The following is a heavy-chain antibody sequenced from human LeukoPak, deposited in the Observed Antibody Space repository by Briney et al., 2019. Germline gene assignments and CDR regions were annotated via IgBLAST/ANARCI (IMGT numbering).Heavy chain of an antibody. CDR2: INWNGGST. J-gene: IGHJ3*02. D-gene: IGHD6-13*01. V-gene: IGHV3-20*04. CDR3: ARDVEMYSSTWSDAFDI. CDR1: GFTFDDYS. Sequence: GGSLRLSCAASGFTFDDYSMTWVRQAPGKGLEWVSGINWNGGSTGYADSVKGRFTISRDNAKNSLYLQMNSLRVEDTAVYYCARDVEMYSSTWSDAFDIWGQGTMVTVSS.